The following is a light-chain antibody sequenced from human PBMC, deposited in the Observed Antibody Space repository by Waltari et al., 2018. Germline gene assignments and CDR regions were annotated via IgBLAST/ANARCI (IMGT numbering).Light chain of an antibody. CDR1: QSVLYSSNNKNY. V-gene: IGKV4-1*01. Sequence: IVMTQSPDSLAVSLGERATINCQYSQSVLYSSNNKNYLAWYQQKPGQPPKLLIYWASTRESGVPDRFSGSGSGTDFTLTISSLQAEDVAVYYCQQYYNTPWTFGQGTKVEIK. CDR2: WAS. CDR3: QQYYNTPWT. J-gene: IGKJ1*01.